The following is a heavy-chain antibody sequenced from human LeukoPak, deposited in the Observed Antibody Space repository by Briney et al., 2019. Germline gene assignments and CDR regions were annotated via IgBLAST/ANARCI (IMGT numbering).Heavy chain of an antibody. J-gene: IGHJ4*02. CDR3: ATPHPSSGSYSLDLYYFDY. D-gene: IGHD3-10*01. CDR1: GYTLTELS. CDR2: FAPEDGET. Sequence: ASVKVSCKVSGYTLTELSMHWVRQAPGQGLEWMGGFAPEDGETLSAQMFQGRVTMTADTSTDTAYMELSSLRSEDTAVYYCATPHPSSGSYSLDLYYFDYWGQGTLVTVSS. V-gene: IGHV1-24*01.